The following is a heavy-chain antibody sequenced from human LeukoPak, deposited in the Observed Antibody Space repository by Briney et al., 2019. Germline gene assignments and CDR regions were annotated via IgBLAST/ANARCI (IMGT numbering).Heavy chain of an antibody. CDR3: AKDGDVSWAYQLSHFDY. CDR2: ISNSGGST. D-gene: IGHD2-2*01. V-gene: IGHV3-23*01. J-gene: IGHJ4*02. Sequence: PGGSLRLSCAASAFTFSSYTMSWVRQAPGKGLEWVSAISNSGGSTYYADSVKGRFTISRDNSKNTLYLQMNSLRAEDTAVYYCAKDGDVSWAYQLSHFDYWGQGTLVTVSS. CDR1: AFTFSSYT.